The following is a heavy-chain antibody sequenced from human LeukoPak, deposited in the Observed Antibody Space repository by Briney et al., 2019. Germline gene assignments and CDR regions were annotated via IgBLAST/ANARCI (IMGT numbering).Heavy chain of an antibody. V-gene: IGHV3-64*01. CDR2: ITSNGGTT. J-gene: IGHJ4*02. D-gene: IGHD1-20*01. CDR1: GFAITDHH. Sequence: GGSLRLSCAASGFAITDHHMDWVRQAPGKGLEHVSSITSNGGTTYYGNSVKDRFFISRDNSKNTLYLQMGSLRADDTAVYYWARDLTGVGDYWGQGTLVTVSS. CDR3: ARDLTGVGDY.